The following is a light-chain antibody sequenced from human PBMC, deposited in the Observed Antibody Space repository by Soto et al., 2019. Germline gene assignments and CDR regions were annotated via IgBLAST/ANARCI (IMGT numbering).Light chain of an antibody. Sequence: EIVWIQSPGTLSLSPGEGAPRACSTIQSVSSFLAWYQQKPGQAPRLLIYDASIRATGIPARFSGSGSGTDFTLTISILEPEDFAVYYCQQGSNWPPGLTFGGGTKVDNK. CDR3: QQGSNWPPGLT. CDR2: DAS. J-gene: IGKJ4*01. CDR1: QSVSSF. V-gene: IGKV3-11*01.